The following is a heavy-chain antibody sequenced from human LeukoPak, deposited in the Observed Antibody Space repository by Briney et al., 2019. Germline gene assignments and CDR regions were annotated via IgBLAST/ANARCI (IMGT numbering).Heavy chain of an antibody. CDR3: ARFSRGDQYYFDY. D-gene: IGHD2-2*01. V-gene: IGHV3-21*01. CDR1: GFTFSDYS. CDR2: ISSGSSHI. Sequence: PGGSLRLSCAASGFTFSDYSMNWVRQAPGKGLEWVSSISSGSSHIYYADSVKGRFTISRDNAKNSVYLQMNSLRAEDTAVYYCARFSRGDQYYFDYWGQGTLVTVSS. J-gene: IGHJ4*02.